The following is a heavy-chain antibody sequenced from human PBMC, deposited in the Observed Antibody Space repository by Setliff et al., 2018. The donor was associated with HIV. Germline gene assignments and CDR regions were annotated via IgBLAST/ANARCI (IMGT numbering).Heavy chain of an antibody. V-gene: IGHV4-59*01. D-gene: IGHD3-3*01. CDR2: IVYSGSP. Sequence: PSESLSLTCTVSGGSFSTYYWSWIRQPPGKGLEWIGYIVYSGSPSYNPSLKSRVTISNDTSKKQISLRLRFVTAADTAVYYCASQVVFWSGYYATPVYMGVWDRGTTVTVSS. J-gene: IGHJ6*03. CDR1: GGSFSTYY. CDR3: ASQVVFWSGYYATPVYMGV.